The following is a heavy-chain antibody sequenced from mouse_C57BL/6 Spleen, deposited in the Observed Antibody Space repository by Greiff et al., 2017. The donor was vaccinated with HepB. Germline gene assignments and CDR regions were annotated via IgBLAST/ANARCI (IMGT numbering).Heavy chain of an antibody. D-gene: IGHD2-2*01. CDR1: GYTFTSYT. Sequence: QVQLQQSGAELARPGASVKMSCKASGYTFTSYTMHWVQQRPGLGLEWIGYINPSSGDTKYNQNFKDKATLTADKSSSPAYMQLSSLTAEDSAVYYCARDGYDGGAMDYWGQGTSVTVSS. J-gene: IGHJ4*01. CDR3: ARDGYDGGAMDY. V-gene: IGHV1-4*01. CDR2: INPSSGDT.